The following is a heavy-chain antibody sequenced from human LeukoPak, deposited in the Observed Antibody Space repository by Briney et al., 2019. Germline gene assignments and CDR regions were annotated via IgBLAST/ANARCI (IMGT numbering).Heavy chain of an antibody. CDR3: ARDIDYYYGMDV. Sequence: SQTLSLTCTVSGGXISSGGYYWSWIRQHPGRGLEWIGYIYYSGSTYYNPSLKSRVTISVDTSKNQFSLKLSSVTAADTAVYYCARDIDYYYGMDVWGQGTTVTVSS. CDR1: GGXISSGGYY. V-gene: IGHV4-31*03. D-gene: IGHD2-15*01. CDR2: IYYSGST. J-gene: IGHJ6*02.